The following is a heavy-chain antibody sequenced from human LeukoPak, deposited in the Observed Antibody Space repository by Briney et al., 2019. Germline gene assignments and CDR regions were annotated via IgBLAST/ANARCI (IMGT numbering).Heavy chain of an antibody. CDR1: GYTFTTYD. CDR3: ARPRGSTYCSGGSCYAYYYYMDV. V-gene: IGHV1-8*03. D-gene: IGHD2-15*01. Sequence: ASVKVSCKASGYTFTTYDMNWVRQATGQGLEWMGWMNPNSGNTGYAQKFQGRVTITRNTSISTAYMELRSLTSEDTAVYYCARPRGSTYCSGGSCYAYYYYMDVWGKGTTVTISS. CDR2: MNPNSGNT. J-gene: IGHJ6*03.